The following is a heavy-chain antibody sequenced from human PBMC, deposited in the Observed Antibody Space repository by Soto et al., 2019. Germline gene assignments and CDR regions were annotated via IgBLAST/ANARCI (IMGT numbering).Heavy chain of an antibody. J-gene: IGHJ4*02. CDR1: GDSISSYY. V-gene: IGHV4-59*08. Sequence: SETLSLTCTVSGDSISSYYWSWIRQPPGKGLEWIGYIYYDGSTNYNPSLKSRVTVSVDTSKNQVSLKLSSVTAADTAVYYCARHFCSGGTCYFVFDLWGQGTLVTVS. CDR2: IYYDGST. D-gene: IGHD2-15*01. CDR3: ARHFCSGGTCYFVFDL.